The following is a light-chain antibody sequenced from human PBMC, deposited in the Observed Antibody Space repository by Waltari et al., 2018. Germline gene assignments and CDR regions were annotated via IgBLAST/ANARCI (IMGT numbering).Light chain of an antibody. J-gene: IGKJ1*01. Sequence: EIVLTQSPGTLSLSLGERATVSCRASQSVSRALAWYQQKPGQAPRLLIYGASTRATGIPGRFSGSGSGTDFSLTLSRLEPDDFAIYYCQHYLRLPVTFGQGTTVEI. CDR3: QHYLRLPVT. CDR2: GAS. CDR1: QSVSRA. V-gene: IGKV3-20*01.